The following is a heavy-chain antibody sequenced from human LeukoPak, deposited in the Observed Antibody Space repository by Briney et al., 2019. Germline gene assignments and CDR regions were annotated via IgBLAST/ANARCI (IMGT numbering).Heavy chain of an antibody. J-gene: IGHJ4*02. CDR1: GXSFSGYY. CDR3: ARSFDYYSSGYYPYYFDY. CDR2: INHSGST. D-gene: IGHD3-22*01. V-gene: IGHV4-34*01. Sequence: PSETLSLTCAVYGXSFSGYYWSWIRQPPGKGLEWIGEINHSGSTNYNPSLKSRVTISVDTSKNQFSLKLSSVTAADTAVYYCARSFDYYSSGYYPYYFDYWGQGTLVTVSS.